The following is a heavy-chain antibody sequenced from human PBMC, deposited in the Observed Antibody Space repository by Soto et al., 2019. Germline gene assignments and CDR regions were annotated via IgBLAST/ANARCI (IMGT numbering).Heavy chain of an antibody. Sequence: ASVKVACKASGYTFTGYDMHWVRQAPGQGLEWMGWINPNSGGTNYAQKFQGWVTMTRDTSISTAYMELSRLRSDDTAVYYCARAVPGYCSSTSCYAMMDTYYYYGMDVWGQGTTVTVSS. CDR1: GYTFTGYD. CDR2: INPNSGGT. V-gene: IGHV1-2*04. CDR3: ARAVPGYCSSTSCYAMMDTYYYYGMDV. J-gene: IGHJ6*02. D-gene: IGHD2-2*01.